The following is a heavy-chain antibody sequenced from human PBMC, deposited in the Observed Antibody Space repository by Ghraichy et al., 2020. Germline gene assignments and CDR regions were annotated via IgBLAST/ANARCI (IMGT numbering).Heavy chain of an antibody. CDR1: GFTFSSYA. CDR3: ARSIHEEAAIVHYYYYYGMDV. D-gene: IGHD2-2*01. J-gene: IGHJ6*02. Sequence: GGSLRLSCAASGFTFSSYAMTWVRQAPGKGLEWVSAISGSGGSTYYAGSIKGRFTISRDNSKNQLLLQMNSLRAEDTAVYYCARSIHEEAAIVHYYYYYGMDVWGQGTTVTVSS. CDR2: ISGSGGST. V-gene: IGHV3-23*01.